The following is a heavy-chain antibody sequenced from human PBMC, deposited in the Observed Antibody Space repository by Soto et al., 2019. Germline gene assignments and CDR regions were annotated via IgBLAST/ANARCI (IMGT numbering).Heavy chain of an antibody. CDR1: GYTFTGYY. CDR2: INPNSGGT. CDR3: ARAAAATEPTHNWFDP. Sequence: ASVKVSCKASGYTFTGYYMHWVRQAPGQGLEWMGWINPNSGGTNYAQKFQGWVTMTRDTSISTAYMEPSRLRSDDTAVYYCARAAAATEPTHNWFDPWGQGTLVTVSS. V-gene: IGHV1-2*04. D-gene: IGHD6-13*01. J-gene: IGHJ5*02.